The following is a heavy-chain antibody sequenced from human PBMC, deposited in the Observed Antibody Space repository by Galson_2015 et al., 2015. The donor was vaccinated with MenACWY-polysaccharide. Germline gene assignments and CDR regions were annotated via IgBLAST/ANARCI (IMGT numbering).Heavy chain of an antibody. Sequence: GSEVQTPGVSLQISCEGSGYSFTGYWLGWVRQMPGKGLAWMGLISPGDSDTRYSPTFQGQVTISADKSISTAFLQWSSLKASDTAMYYCARRSYRREYYFDYWGQGTLVTVSS. J-gene: IGHJ4*02. CDR2: ISPGDSDT. CDR1: GYSFTGYW. V-gene: IGHV5-51*03. D-gene: IGHD1-26*01. CDR3: ARRSYRREYYFDY.